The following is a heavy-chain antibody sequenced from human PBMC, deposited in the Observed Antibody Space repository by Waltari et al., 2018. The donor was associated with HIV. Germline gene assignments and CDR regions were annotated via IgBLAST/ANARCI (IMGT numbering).Heavy chain of an antibody. V-gene: IGHV3-53*01. D-gene: IGHD2-15*01. Sequence: EVQLVESGGGLIKPGGSLRLSCAASGFTVSSNYMSWVRQAPGKGLEWVSVIYSGGSTYYADSVKGRFTISRDNSKNTLYLQMNSLRAEDTAVYYCARGVQCSGGSCFLDYWGQGTLVTVSS. CDR3: ARGVQCSGGSCFLDY. CDR1: GFTVSSNY. CDR2: IYSGGST. J-gene: IGHJ4*02.